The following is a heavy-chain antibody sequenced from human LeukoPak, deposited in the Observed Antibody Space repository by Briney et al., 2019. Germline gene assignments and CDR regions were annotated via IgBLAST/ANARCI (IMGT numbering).Heavy chain of an antibody. V-gene: IGHV4-39*01. CDR3: ARLVEQDRFDP. Sequence: SETLSLTCTVSGGSISSSSYYWGWIRQPPGKGLEWIGSIYYSGSTYYNPSLKSRVTISVDTSKNQFSLKLSSVTAADTAVYYCARLVEQDRFDPWGQGTLVTVSS. CDR1: GGSISSSSYY. CDR2: IYYSGST. D-gene: IGHD1/OR15-1a*01. J-gene: IGHJ5*02.